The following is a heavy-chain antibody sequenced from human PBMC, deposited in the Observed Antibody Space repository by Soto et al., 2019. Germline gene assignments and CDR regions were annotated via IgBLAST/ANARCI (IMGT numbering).Heavy chain of an antibody. CDR3: AKGCVVWSSDHPYSFDY. CDR2: ISGSGGRS. J-gene: IGHJ4*02. V-gene: IGHV3-23*01. CDR1: GFTFSNYA. D-gene: IGHD3-16*01. Sequence: GSLRLSCAASGFTFSNYAMTWVRQGPGKGLEWVSGISGSGGRSYYADSVKGRFTISRDNSKSTLYLQMNSLRAEDTAVYYCAKGCVVWSSDHPYSFDYWGQGTLVTVSS.